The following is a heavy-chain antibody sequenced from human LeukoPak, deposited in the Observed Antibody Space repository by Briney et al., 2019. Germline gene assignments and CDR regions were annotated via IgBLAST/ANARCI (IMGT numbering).Heavy chain of an antibody. V-gene: IGHV4-39*01. D-gene: IGHD6-13*01. J-gene: IGHJ5*02. CDR2: IYYSGST. CDR3: ARIQIAAAGTGWFDP. Sequence: SETLSLTCAVYGGSFSGYYWGWIRQPPGKGLEWIGSIYYSGSTYYNPSLKSRVTISVDTSKNQFSLKLSSVTAADTAVYYCARIQIAAAGTGWFDPGAREPWSPSPQ. CDR1: GGSFSGYY.